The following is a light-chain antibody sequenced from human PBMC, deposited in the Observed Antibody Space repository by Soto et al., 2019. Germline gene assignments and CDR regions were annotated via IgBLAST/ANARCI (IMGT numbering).Light chain of an antibody. CDR1: QSVSSSW. CDR3: QQYGSSPWT. CDR2: GAS. J-gene: IGKJ1*01. V-gene: IGKV3-20*01. Sequence: ESVLTQSPGTLSLSPGERATLSCRASQSVSSSWLAWYQQKPGQAPRLLIYGASSRATGIPDRFSGSGSGTDFTLTISRLEPEDSAVFYCQQYGSSPWTFGQGTKVEIK.